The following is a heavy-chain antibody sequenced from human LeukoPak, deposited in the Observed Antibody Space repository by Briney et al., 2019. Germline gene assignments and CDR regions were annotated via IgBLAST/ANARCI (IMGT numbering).Heavy chain of an antibody. CDR1: GFTFSSAW. Sequence: PGGSVRLSCAASGFTFSSAWMNWVRQAPGKGLEWVSAISGSGGSTYYADSVKGRFTISRDNSKNTLYLQMNSLRAEDTAVYYCAKYGSSGYYRFDYWGQGTLVTVSS. CDR2: ISGSGGST. CDR3: AKYGSSGYYRFDY. D-gene: IGHD3-22*01. J-gene: IGHJ4*02. V-gene: IGHV3-23*01.